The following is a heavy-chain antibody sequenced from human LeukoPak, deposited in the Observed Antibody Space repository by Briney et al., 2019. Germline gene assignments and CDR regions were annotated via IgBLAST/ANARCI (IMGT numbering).Heavy chain of an antibody. D-gene: IGHD3-22*01. CDR2: IYSGDRT. CDR3: AIVGSRIVVVPTYYFDY. V-gene: IGHV3-53*01. CDR1: GFPVSSNS. J-gene: IGHJ4*02. Sequence: GGSLRLSCAVSGFPVSSNSMSWARQAPGKGLEWVSVIYSGDRTYYADSVKGRFTISRDNSKNTLYLQMNSLRAEDTAVYYCAIVGSRIVVVPTYYFDYWGQGTLVTVSS.